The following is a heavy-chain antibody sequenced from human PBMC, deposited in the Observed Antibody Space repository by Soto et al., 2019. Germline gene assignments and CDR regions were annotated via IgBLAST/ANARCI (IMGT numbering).Heavy chain of an antibody. V-gene: IGHV1-18*01. Sequence: GASVKVSCKASGYTFAIYGSSWVRQAPGQGLEWMGWISAYNGNTNYAQKLQGRVTMTTDTSTSTAYMELRSLRSDDTAVYYCARDRGRDDGDYKAFDIWGQGTMVTVSS. D-gene: IGHD4-17*01. CDR2: ISAYNGNT. CDR3: ARDRGRDDGDYKAFDI. J-gene: IGHJ3*02. CDR1: GYTFAIYG.